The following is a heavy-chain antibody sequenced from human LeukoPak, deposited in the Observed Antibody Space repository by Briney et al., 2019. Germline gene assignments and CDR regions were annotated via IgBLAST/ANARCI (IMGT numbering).Heavy chain of an antibody. CDR3: ARDSEPYGDYVCDY. V-gene: IGHV3-30-3*01. J-gene: IGHJ4*02. Sequence: GGSLRLFCAASGFTFSSYAMHWVRQAPGKGLEWVAVISYDGSNKYYADSVKGRFTISRDNSKNTLYLQMNSLRAEDTAVYYCARDSEPYGDYVCDYWGQGTLVTVSS. CDR1: GFTFSSYA. D-gene: IGHD4-17*01. CDR2: ISYDGSNK.